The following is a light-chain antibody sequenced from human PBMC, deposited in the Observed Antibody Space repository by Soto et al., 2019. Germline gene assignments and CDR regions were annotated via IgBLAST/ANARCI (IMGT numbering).Light chain of an antibody. CDR2: DAS. V-gene: IGKV3-11*01. Sequence: EIVLTQSPATLSLSPGERATLSCRASQSVSSYLAWYQQKPGQAPRLLIYDASNRATGIPARFSGSGSGTDFTLTISSPEPEDFAVYYCQQRSNWPPWTVGQGTKVDIK. CDR3: QQRSNWPPWT. CDR1: QSVSSY. J-gene: IGKJ1*01.